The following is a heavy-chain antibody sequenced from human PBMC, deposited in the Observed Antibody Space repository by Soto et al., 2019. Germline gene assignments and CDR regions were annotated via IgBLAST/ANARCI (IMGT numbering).Heavy chain of an antibody. CDR3: ARAAMGGLDYYYYGMDV. CDR2: INPSGGST. V-gene: IGHV1-46*01. D-gene: IGHD5-18*01. Sequence: ASVKVSCKASGYTFTSYYMHWVRQAPGQGLEWMGIINPSGGSTSYAQKFQGRVTMTRDTSTSTVYMELSSLRSEDTAVYYCARAAMGGLDYYYYGMDVWGQGTTVTVSS. J-gene: IGHJ6*02. CDR1: GYTFTSYY.